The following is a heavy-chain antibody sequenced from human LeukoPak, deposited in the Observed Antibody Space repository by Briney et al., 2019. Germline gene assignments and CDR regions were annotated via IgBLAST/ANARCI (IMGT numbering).Heavy chain of an antibody. J-gene: IGHJ4*02. V-gene: IGHV3-21*01. D-gene: IGHD3-3*01. CDR2: ISSSSSYI. CDR3: ARSYDFWSGSVDY. Sequence: PGGSLRLSCAASGFTFSSYSMNWVRQAPGKGLEWVSSISSSSSYIYYADSVKGRFTISRDNAKNSLYLQMNSLRAEDTAVYYCARSYDFWSGSVDYWGQGTLVTVSS. CDR1: GFTFSSYS.